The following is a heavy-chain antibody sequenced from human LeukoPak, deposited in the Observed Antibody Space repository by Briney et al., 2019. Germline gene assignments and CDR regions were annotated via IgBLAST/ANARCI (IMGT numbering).Heavy chain of an antibody. J-gene: IGHJ3*02. V-gene: IGHV4-30-2*01. CDR2: IYHSGST. Sequence: PSETLSLTCAVSGVSISSGGYSWSWIRQPPGKGLEWIGYIYHSGSTYYNPSLKSRVTISVDRSKNQFSLKLSSVTAADTAVYYCARGGNWDDAFDIWGQGTMVTVSS. CDR1: GVSISSGGYS. D-gene: IGHD4-23*01. CDR3: ARGGNWDDAFDI.